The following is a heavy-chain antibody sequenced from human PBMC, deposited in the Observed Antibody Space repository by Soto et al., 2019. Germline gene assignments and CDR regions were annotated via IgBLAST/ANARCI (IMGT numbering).Heavy chain of an antibody. V-gene: IGHV1-69*13. J-gene: IGHJ6*02. CDR3: ARGGAHDGDYYYGMDV. Sequence: ASVKGSCKASGGTFSRYAISWVRQAPGQGLEWMGGIIPIFGTANYAQKFQGRVTITADESTSTAYMELSSLRSEDTAVYYCARGGAHDGDYYYGMDVWGQGTTVTVSS. D-gene: IGHD3-16*01. CDR2: IIPIFGTA. CDR1: GGTFSRYA.